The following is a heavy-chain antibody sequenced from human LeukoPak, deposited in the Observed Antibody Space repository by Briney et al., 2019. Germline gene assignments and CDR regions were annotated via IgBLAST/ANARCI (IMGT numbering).Heavy chain of an antibody. D-gene: IGHD3-10*01. CDR3: AKDFSELNYYGSGGLLGADY. V-gene: IGHV3-43*01. CDR2: ISWDGGST. Sequence: PGGSLRLSCAASGFTFDDYTMHWVRQAPGKGLEWVSLISWDGGSTYYADSVKGRFTISRDNSKNSLYLQMNSLRTEDTALYYCAKDFSELNYYGSGGLLGADYWGQGTLVTVSS. CDR1: GFTFDDYT. J-gene: IGHJ4*02.